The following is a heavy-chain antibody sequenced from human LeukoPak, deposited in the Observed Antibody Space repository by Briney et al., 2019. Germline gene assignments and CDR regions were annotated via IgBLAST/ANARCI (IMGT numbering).Heavy chain of an antibody. J-gene: IGHJ3*02. CDR3: ARDYSMIVELAFDI. D-gene: IGHD3-22*01. V-gene: IGHV3-21*01. CDR2: ISSSSSYI. CDR1: GFTFSSYS. Sequence: GGSLRLSCAASGFTFSSYSMNWVRQAPGKGLEWVSSISSSSSYIYYADSVKGRFTISRDNAKNSLYLQMNSLRAEDTAVYYCARDYSMIVELAFDIWGQGTTVTVSS.